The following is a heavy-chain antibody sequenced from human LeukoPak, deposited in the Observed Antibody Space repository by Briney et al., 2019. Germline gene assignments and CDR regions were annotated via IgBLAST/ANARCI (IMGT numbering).Heavy chain of an antibody. V-gene: IGHV4-4*07. CDR2: IYTNWTT. D-gene: IGHD6-19*01. Sequence: SETLSLTCAVSGGSISGYYWSWIRQPAGKGLEWIGRIYTNWTTYYSPSLKSRVTMSVDTSKNQFSLKLSSVTAADTAVYYCAREQWLAFDYWGQGTLVTVPS. CDR3: AREQWLAFDY. J-gene: IGHJ4*02. CDR1: GGSISGYY.